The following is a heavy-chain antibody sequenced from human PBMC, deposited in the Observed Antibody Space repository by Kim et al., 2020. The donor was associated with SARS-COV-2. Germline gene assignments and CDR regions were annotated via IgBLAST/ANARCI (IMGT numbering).Heavy chain of an antibody. D-gene: IGHD2-2*01. Sequence: SVKVSCKASGGTFSSYAISWVRQAPGQGLEWMGGIIPIFGTANYAQKFQGRVTITADESTSTAYMELSSLRSEDTAVYYCASGGSTSCYGGTTCWFDPWGQGTLVTFSS. J-gene: IGHJ5*02. CDR3: ASGGSTSCYGGTTCWFDP. CDR2: IIPIFGTA. V-gene: IGHV1-69*13. CDR1: GGTFSSYA.